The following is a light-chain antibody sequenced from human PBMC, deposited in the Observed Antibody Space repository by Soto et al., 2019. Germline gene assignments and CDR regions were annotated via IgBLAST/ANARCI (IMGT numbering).Light chain of an antibody. V-gene: IGKV1-33*01. Sequence: DIQNTQSPSSLSASVGDRVTITCQAGQEIGNFLNWYQQKPGEAPNLLIDDASNLETEDPSRFSGSGSGTDFSFTISSLQPEDIATYYCQQYDNRPQFAFGGGTKVDIK. J-gene: IGKJ4*02. CDR1: QEIGNF. CDR3: QQYDNRPQFA. CDR2: DAS.